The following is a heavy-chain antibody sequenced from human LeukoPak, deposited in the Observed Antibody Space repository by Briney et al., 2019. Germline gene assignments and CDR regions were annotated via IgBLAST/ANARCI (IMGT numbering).Heavy chain of an antibody. J-gene: IGHJ4*02. V-gene: IGHV4-39*07. CDR2: IYYGRNY. D-gene: IGHD3-10*01. Sequence: PSETLSLTCTVSGDSISSRSYYWGWIRQPPGKGLEWIGKIYYGRNYKWNSSLKSRGTISVDTSKNQFSLKLSSVTAADTAVYYCARVRRGLDYWGQGTLVTVSS. CDR3: ARVRRGLDY. CDR1: GDSISSRSYY.